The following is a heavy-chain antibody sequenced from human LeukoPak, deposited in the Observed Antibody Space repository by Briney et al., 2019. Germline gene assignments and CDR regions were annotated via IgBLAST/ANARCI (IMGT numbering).Heavy chain of an antibody. CDR3: ARPLTRGGTYYV. V-gene: IGHV4-39*01. CDR1: GDSIRSSIYY. Sequence: SETLSLTCGVSGDSIRSSIYYWGWIRQPPGEGLEWIGSVYYDGSAYYNPSLKSRVTISVDTSKNQLSLKLSSVTAADTAVYYCARPLTRGGTYYVWGQGTLVTVSS. CDR2: VYYDGSA. D-gene: IGHD1-26*01. J-gene: IGHJ4*02.